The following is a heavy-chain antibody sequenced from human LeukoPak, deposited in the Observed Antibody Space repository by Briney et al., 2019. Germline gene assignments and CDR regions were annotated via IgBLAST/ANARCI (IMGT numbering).Heavy chain of an antibody. V-gene: IGHV4-39*07. Sequence: SETLSLTCTVSGGSISSSSYYWGWIRQPPGKGLEWIGSIYYSGSTYYNPSLKSRVTISVDTSKNQFSLKLSSVTAADTAVYYCATKPAPYPFYYYYMDVWGKGTTVTVSS. CDR3: ATKPAPYPFYYYYMDV. CDR1: GGSISSSSYY. D-gene: IGHD2-2*01. CDR2: IYYSGST. J-gene: IGHJ6*03.